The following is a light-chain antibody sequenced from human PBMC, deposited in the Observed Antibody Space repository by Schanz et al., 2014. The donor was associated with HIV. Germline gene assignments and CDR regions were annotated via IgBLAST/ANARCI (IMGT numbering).Light chain of an antibody. CDR1: RSDIGGRS. Sequence: QSVLTQPPSASAAPGQRVTISCSGIRSDIGGRSVDWYQQLPGTAPKLLIYDNYKRPSEIPDRFSGSKSGTSATLGITGLQTGDEADYYCTTWDSTLSAVVFGGGTKLTVL. V-gene: IGLV1-51*01. J-gene: IGLJ2*01. CDR3: TTWDSTLSAVV. CDR2: DNY.